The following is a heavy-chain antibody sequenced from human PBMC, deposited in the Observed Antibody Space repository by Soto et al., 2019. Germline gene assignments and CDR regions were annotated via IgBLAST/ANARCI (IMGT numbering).Heavy chain of an antibody. CDR2: IYHSGST. V-gene: IGHV4-30-2*01. CDR3: ARAIAARPKREADAFDI. J-gene: IGHJ3*02. Sequence: SETLSLTCAVSGGSISSGGYSWSWIRQPPGKGLEWIGYIYHSGSTYYNPSLKSRVTISVDRSKNQFSLKLSSVTAADTAVYYCARAIAARPKREADAFDIWGQGTMVTVSS. CDR1: GGSISSGGYS. D-gene: IGHD6-6*01.